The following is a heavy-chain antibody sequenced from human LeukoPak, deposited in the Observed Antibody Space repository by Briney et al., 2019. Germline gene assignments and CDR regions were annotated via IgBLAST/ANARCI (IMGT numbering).Heavy chain of an antibody. CDR1: GRSISNSNCF. D-gene: IGHD6-6*01. V-gene: IGHV4-39*01. J-gene: IGHJ4*02. Sequence: SETLSLTCSVSGRSISNSNCFWVGIRQPPGKGLEWIGTIYYSGTTYYSPSLESRVTISVDTSKNQFSLKLRSVTATDTAVYYCARIWLAARRGGSDYWGQGTLVTVSS. CDR2: IYYSGTT. CDR3: ARIWLAARRGGSDY.